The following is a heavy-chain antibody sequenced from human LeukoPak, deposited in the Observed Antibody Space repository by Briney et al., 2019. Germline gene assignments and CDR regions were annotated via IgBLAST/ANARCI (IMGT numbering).Heavy chain of an antibody. CDR1: GFTFSSYG. Sequence: PGGSLRLSCAASGFTFSSYGMSWVRQAPGKGLEWVAAISGSGGSTYYADSVKGRFTISRDNAQNSLYLQMNRLRAEDTAVYYCARGGAVDTAMVNDYWGQGTLVTVSS. CDR3: ARGGAVDTAMVNDY. V-gene: IGHV3-23*01. J-gene: IGHJ4*02. D-gene: IGHD5-18*01. CDR2: ISGSGGST.